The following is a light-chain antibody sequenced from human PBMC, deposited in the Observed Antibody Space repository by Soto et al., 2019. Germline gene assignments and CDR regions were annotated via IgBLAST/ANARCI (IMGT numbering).Light chain of an antibody. V-gene: IGKV3D-20*02. Sequence: EIVLTQSPGVLSLSVGERATLSCRASQTVKSSYLAWYQQKPGQAPRLLIYDASTRAAGIPARFSGSGSGIDFALTISSLGPEDFAVYHCQQCSNWATCGPVTMADI. J-gene: IGKJ3*01. CDR2: DAS. CDR1: QTVKSSY. CDR3: QQCSNWAT.